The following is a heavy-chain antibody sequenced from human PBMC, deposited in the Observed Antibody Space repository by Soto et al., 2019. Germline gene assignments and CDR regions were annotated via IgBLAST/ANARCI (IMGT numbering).Heavy chain of an antibody. CDR2: VAGNVTNR. D-gene: IGHD2-2*01. CDR3: ARAGLEPANAFDV. J-gene: IGHJ3*01. Sequence: EVQLVESGGGLVQPGGSLRLSCAASGISFTTYAMSWVRQAPGKGLEWVSTVAGNVTNRHYADFVKGRFTISRDNSKNTLSLQMNSLRVEDTAVYYCARAGLEPANAFDVWGQGTKVTVSS. V-gene: IGHV3-23*04. CDR1: GISFTTYA.